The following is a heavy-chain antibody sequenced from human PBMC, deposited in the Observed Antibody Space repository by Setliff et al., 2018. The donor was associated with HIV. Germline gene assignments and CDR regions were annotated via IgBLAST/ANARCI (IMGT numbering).Heavy chain of an antibody. CDR2: IYYSGST. CDR1: GGSISSHY. Sequence: PSETLSLTCTVSGGSISSHYWSWIRQPPGKGLEWIGSIYYSGSTNYNPSLKSRVTISVDTSKNQFSLKLSSVTAADTAVYYCARDSSPFKYYNFWSGYYTNEPVDFDIWGQGTMVTVS. J-gene: IGHJ3*02. D-gene: IGHD3-3*01. CDR3: ARDSSPFKYYNFWSGYYTNEPVDFDI. V-gene: IGHV4-59*11.